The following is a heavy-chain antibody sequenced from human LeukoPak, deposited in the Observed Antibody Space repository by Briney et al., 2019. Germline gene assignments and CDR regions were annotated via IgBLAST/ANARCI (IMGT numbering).Heavy chain of an antibody. D-gene: IGHD3-16*02. CDR3: AREIEHNDYVWGSDRYTGWYFDL. Sequence: SQTLSLTCAVSGDSISSGVYFWSWIRQPPGKGLEWTGYFFQSGSTAYNPSLKSRVSISLDRSKNQFSLRLTSVTAADTAVYYCAREIEHNDYVWGSDRYTGWYFDLWGRGTLVAVSS. V-gene: IGHV4-30-2*01. CDR2: FFQSGST. J-gene: IGHJ2*01. CDR1: GDSISSGVYF.